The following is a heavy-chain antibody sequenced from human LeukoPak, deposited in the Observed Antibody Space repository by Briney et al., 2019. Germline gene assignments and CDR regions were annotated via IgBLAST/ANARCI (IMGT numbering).Heavy chain of an antibody. CDR1: GFILRSHW. Sequence: PGGSLRLSCAASGFILRSHWMSWVRQAPGRGLEWVAHIKQDGSEEQYVDSVEGRFFLSRDDAKNSVYLQMNSLRVDDTAVYYCARGPNFGSRVDYFDYWGRGTPVTVSS. V-gene: IGHV3-7*01. D-gene: IGHD5-12*01. CDR3: ARGPNFGSRVDYFDY. CDR2: IKQDGSEE. J-gene: IGHJ4*02.